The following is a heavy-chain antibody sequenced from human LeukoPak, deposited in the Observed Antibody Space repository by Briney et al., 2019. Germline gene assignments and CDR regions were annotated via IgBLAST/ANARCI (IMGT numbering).Heavy chain of an antibody. D-gene: IGHD3-22*01. CDR2: ISAYNGNT. V-gene: IGHV1-18*01. Sequence: ASVKLSCKASGYTFTNYGISWVRQAPGQGLEWMGWISAYNGNTNYAQKFQGRVTMTTDTSTSTAYMDLRSLRSDDTAVYYCARSGVGYYYDSSGYYPLDYWGQGTLVTVSS. CDR1: GYTFTNYG. J-gene: IGHJ4*02. CDR3: ARSGVGYYYDSSGYYPLDY.